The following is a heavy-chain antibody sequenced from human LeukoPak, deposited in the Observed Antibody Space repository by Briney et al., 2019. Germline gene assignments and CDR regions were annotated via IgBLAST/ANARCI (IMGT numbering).Heavy chain of an antibody. J-gene: IGHJ3*02. CDR2: IYTTGST. CDR3: ARHPFPNYYDSSGYYFGAFDI. Sequence: PSQTLSLTCTVSGGSISSGSYYWSWIRQSAGKGLEWIGRIYTTGSTNYNPSLKSRVTISVDTSKNQFSLKLSSVTAADTAVYYCARHPFPNYYDSSGYYFGAFDIWGQGTMVTVSS. V-gene: IGHV4-61*02. CDR1: GGSISSGSYY. D-gene: IGHD3-22*01.